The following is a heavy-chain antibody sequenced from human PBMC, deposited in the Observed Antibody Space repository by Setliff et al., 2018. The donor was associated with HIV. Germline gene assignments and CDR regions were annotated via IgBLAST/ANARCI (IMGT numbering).Heavy chain of an antibody. CDR2: IIPFFRTT. CDR1: GGTFSTYS. Sequence: AASVKVSCKASGGTFSTYSMNWMRQAPGQGLEWMGGIIPFFRTTNYAQKFQGRVTISADESTATAYIELSSLRSEDTAVYYCARDRGEVAMVRGAHDAFDIWGQGTMVTVSS. D-gene: IGHD3-10*01. V-gene: IGHV1-69*13. J-gene: IGHJ3*02. CDR3: ARDRGEVAMVRGAHDAFDI.